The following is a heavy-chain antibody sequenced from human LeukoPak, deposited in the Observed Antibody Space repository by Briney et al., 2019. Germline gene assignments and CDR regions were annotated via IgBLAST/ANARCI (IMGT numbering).Heavy chain of an antibody. V-gene: IGHV4-59*01. CDR3: ARSQEWELLDS. Sequence: PSETLSLTCTVSGGSISSYYWSWIRQPPGKGLEWIGYIFYIGSTNYNPSLKSRVTISIDTSKNQFSLKLSSVTAADTAVYYCARSQEWELLDSWGQGTLVTVSS. J-gene: IGHJ4*02. CDR1: GGSISSYY. D-gene: IGHD1-26*01. CDR2: IFYIGST.